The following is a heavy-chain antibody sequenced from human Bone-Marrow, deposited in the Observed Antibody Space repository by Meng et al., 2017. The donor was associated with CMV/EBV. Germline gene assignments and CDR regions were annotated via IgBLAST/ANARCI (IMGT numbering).Heavy chain of an antibody. CDR1: GFSFSAYA. CDR2: ISSSGSTI. J-gene: IGHJ6*02. V-gene: IGHV3-48*04. D-gene: IGHD3-22*01. CDR3: ARVHDTMIVVVITNPNYGMDV. Sequence: GGSLRLSCAASGFSFSAYAMHWVRQAPGKGLEWVSYISSSGSTIYYADSVKGRFTISRDNAKNSLYLQMNSLRAEDTAVYYCARVHDTMIVVVITNPNYGMDVWGQGTTVTVSS.